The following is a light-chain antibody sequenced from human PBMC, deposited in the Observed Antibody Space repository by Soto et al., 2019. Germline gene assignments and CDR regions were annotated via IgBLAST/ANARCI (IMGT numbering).Light chain of an antibody. Sequence: EIVLTQSPSTLSLSPGERATLSCRASQSVSSYLAWYQQKPGQAPRLLIYDASNRATGIPARFSGIGSGTDFTLTISSLEPEDFAVYYCQQRSKGITFGQGTRLEIK. V-gene: IGKV3-11*01. CDR2: DAS. J-gene: IGKJ5*01. CDR3: QQRSKGIT. CDR1: QSVSSY.